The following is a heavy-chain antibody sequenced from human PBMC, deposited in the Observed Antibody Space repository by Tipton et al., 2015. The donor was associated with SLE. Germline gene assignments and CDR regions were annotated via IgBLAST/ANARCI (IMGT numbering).Heavy chain of an antibody. V-gene: IGHV4-39*07. CDR3: AGLRVISSYFDY. J-gene: IGHJ4*02. CDR2: IYYSGST. Sequence: TLSLTCTVSGGSISSSSYYWGWIRQPPGKGLEWIGSIYYSGSTYYNPSLKSRVTISVDTSKNQFSLKLSSVTAADTAVYYCAGLRVISSYFDYWGQGTLVTVSS. D-gene: IGHD2-21*01. CDR1: GGSISSSSYY.